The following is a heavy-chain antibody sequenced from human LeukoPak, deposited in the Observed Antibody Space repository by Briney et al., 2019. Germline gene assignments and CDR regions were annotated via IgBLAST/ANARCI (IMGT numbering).Heavy chain of an antibody. CDR2: IYSGGRT. J-gene: IGHJ4*02. V-gene: IGHV3-66*01. Sequence: GGSLRLSCAASGFTVSTSYMSWVRQAPGKGLEWVSVIYSGGRTYYAESVKGRFSISRDVFKNSLFLQMNSLRAEDSAVYYCARERSGSYRFDYWGQGTLVTVSS. CDR3: ARERSGSYRFDY. D-gene: IGHD1-26*01. CDR1: GFTVSTSY.